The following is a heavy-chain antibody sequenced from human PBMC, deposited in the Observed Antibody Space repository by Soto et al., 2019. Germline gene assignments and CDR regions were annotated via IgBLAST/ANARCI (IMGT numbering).Heavy chain of an antibody. CDR3: ARDCSGGACYPASFDY. V-gene: IGHV4-4*07. CDR2: IYYTGST. D-gene: IGHD2-15*01. CDR1: AGSISTYH. J-gene: IGHJ4*02. Sequence: SETLSLTCSVSAGSISTYHWSWNRQPAGKGLEWIGRIYYTGSTDYNPSLKSRVTMSVDTSKNQFSLKVSSVTAADTAVYYCARDCSGGACYPASFDYWGQGTLVTVSS.